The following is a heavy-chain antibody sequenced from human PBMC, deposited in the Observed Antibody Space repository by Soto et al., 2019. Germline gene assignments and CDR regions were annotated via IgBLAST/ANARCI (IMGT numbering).Heavy chain of an antibody. CDR1: GFTFSSYA. CDR2: ISGSGGST. V-gene: IGHV3-23*01. CDR3: AKDIRGDQLLYPRVCAFDI. J-gene: IGHJ3*02. Sequence: GGSLRLSCAASGFTFSSYAMSWVRQAPGKGLEWVSAISGSGGSTYYADSVKGRFTISRDNSKNTLYLQMNSLRAEDTAVYYCAKDIRGDQLLYPRVCAFDIWGQGTMVTVSS. D-gene: IGHD2-2*02.